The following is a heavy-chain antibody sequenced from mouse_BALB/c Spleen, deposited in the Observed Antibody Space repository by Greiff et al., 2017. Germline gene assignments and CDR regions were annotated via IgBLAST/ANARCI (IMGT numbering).Heavy chain of an antibody. Sequence: EVQLVESGPGLVKPSQSLSLTCTVTGYSITSDYAWNWIRQFPGNKLEWMGYISYSGSTSYNPSLKSRISITRDTSKNQFFLQLNSVTTEDTATYYCASGSRRYYFDYWGQGTTLTVSS. CDR1: GYSITSDYA. CDR3: ASGSRRYYFDY. CDR2: ISYSGST. D-gene: IGHD1-1*01. V-gene: IGHV3-2*02. J-gene: IGHJ2*01.